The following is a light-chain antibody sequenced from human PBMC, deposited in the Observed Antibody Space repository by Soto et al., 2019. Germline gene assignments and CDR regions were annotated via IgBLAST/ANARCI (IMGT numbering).Light chain of an antibody. Sequence: AIQMTQSPSSLSASVGDRVTITCRASQDIRNDLAWYQQKPGQAPHLLIFAAFNLQSGVPSRFIGGGSGTHVTLTISSLQPDDFATYYCLQYYNFSWTFGQGTKVDIK. V-gene: IGKV1-6*01. CDR1: QDIRND. CDR2: AAF. CDR3: LQYYNFSWT. J-gene: IGKJ1*01.